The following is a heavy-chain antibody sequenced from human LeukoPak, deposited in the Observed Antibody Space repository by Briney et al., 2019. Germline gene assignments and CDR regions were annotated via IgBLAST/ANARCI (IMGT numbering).Heavy chain of an antibody. CDR3: ARNGHYSADY. CDR2: IHRGGTT. CDR1: GYSINSGYW. Sequence: PSETLSLTCAVSGYSINSGYWWSWVRQPPGKGLEWIGEIHRGGTTNYNPSLKSRVTISVDTSKNQFSLMLTSVTAADTAVYYCARNGHYSADYWGQGTLVTVSS. V-gene: IGHV4-4*02. D-gene: IGHD4-17*01. J-gene: IGHJ4*02.